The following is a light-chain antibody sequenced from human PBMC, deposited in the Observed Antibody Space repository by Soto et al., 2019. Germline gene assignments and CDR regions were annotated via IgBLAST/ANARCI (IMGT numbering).Light chain of an antibody. CDR3: QQYGSSGT. J-gene: IGKJ1*01. V-gene: IGKV3-20*01. CDR2: GAS. Sequence: NGLTQSAGTLSLSTGERATLSCRASQSVSNNYLAWYQQKPGQAPRLLIYGASNRATGIPDRFSGSGSGTDFTLTISRLEPEDFAVYYCQQYGSSGTFGQGTKVDI. CDR1: QSVSNNY.